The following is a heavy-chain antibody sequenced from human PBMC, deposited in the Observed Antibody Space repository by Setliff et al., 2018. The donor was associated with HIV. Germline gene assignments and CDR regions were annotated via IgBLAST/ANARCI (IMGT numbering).Heavy chain of an antibody. D-gene: IGHD6-19*01. Sequence: GGSLRLSCTPSGFTFGDYAMNWVRQAPGKGLEWVGLIRTKAYGGTTEYAASVKGRFTISRDDSKSIAYLQMNSLKTEDTAVYYCTRDRYSSGWYGMDVWGQGTTVT. J-gene: IGHJ6*02. V-gene: IGHV3-49*04. CDR2: IRTKAYGGTT. CDR3: TRDRYSSGWYGMDV. CDR1: GFTFGDYA.